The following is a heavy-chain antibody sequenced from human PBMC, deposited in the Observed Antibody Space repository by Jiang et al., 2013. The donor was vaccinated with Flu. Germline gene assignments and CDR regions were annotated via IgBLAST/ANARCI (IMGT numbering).Heavy chain of an antibody. D-gene: IGHD1-26*01. J-gene: IGHJ5*02. CDR2: IYHSGST. CDR3: ARDQQAQGRSGATTNWFDP. CDR1: GGSISSSNW. Sequence: GSGLVKPSGTLSLTCAVSGGSISSSNWWSWVRQPPGKGLEWIGEIYHSGSTNYNPSLKSRVTISVDKSKNQFSLKLSSVTAADTAVYYCARDQQAQGRSGATTNWFDPWGQGTPGHRLL. V-gene: IGHV4-4*02.